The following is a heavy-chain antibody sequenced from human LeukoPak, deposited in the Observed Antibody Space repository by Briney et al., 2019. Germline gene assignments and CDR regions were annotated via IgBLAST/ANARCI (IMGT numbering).Heavy chain of an antibody. CDR3: ASADPDITMVRGEDDAFDI. D-gene: IGHD3-10*01. J-gene: IGHJ3*02. Sequence: GGSLRLSCAASGFTFSSYSMNWVRQAPGKGLEWVSYISSSSSTIYYADSVKGRFAISRDNAKNSLYLQMNSLRAEDTAVYYCASADPDITMVRGEDDAFDIWGQGTMVTVSS. V-gene: IGHV3-48*01. CDR2: ISSSSSTI. CDR1: GFTFSSYS.